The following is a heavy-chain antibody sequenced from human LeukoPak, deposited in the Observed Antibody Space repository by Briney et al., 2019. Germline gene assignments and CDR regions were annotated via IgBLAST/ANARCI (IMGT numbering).Heavy chain of an antibody. CDR1: GLSVSSNF. D-gene: IGHD3-16*01. Sequence: GGSLRLSCAATGLSVSSNFMSWVRQAPGKGLEWVGRIKSKTDGETMDYAAPVKGRFIISREDSINTLYLQMNRLNVEDTAVYYCITDPGEWQPIWGQGTMVTVS. V-gene: IGHV3-15*01. J-gene: IGHJ3*02. CDR2: IKSKTDGETM. CDR3: ITDPGEWQPI.